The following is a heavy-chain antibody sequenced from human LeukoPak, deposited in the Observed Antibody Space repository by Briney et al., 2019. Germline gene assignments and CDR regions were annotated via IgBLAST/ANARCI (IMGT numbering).Heavy chain of an antibody. Sequence: GGSLRLSCAASGFTFSSYAMSWVRQAPGKGLEWVSAISGSGGSTYYADSVKGRFTISRDNSKNTLYLQMNSLRAEDTAAYYCAKDHDILTGPDAFDIWGQGTMVTVSS. CDR2: ISGSGGST. J-gene: IGHJ3*02. V-gene: IGHV3-23*01. CDR1: GFTFSSYA. D-gene: IGHD3-9*01. CDR3: AKDHDILTGPDAFDI.